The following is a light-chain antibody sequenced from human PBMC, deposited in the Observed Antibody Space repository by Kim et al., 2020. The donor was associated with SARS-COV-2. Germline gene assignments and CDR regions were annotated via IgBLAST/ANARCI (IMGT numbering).Light chain of an antibody. CDR3: NSRDSSGNHVV. CDR2: GKN. V-gene: IGLV3-19*01. CDR1: SLRSYY. Sequence: SSELTQDPAVSVALGQTVRITCQGDSLRSYYASWYQQKPGQAPVIVIYGKNNRPSGIPDRFSGSSSGNTASLTITGAQAEDEAGYYCNSRDSSGNHVVFG. J-gene: IGLJ2*01.